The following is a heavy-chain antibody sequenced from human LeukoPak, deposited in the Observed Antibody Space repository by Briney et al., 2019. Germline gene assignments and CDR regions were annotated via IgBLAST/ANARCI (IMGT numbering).Heavy chain of an antibody. CDR2: IYTSGST. V-gene: IGHV4-4*07. D-gene: IGHD2-2*01. CDR3: ARSIVVVPAALYYYYYYMDV. Sequence: SETLSLTCTVSVGSISSYYWSWIRQPAGKGLEWIGRIYTSGSTNYNPSLKSRVTISVDKSKNQFSLKLSSVTAADTAVYYCARSIVVVPAALYYYYYYMDVWGKGTTVTVSS. CDR1: VGSISSYY. J-gene: IGHJ6*03.